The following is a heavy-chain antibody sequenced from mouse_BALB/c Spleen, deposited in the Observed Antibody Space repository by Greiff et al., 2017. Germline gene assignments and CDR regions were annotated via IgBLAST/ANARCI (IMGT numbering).Heavy chain of an antibody. CDR2: ISSGGGST. Sequence: EVKLVESGGGLVKPGGSLKLSCAASGFAFSSYDMSWVRQTPEKRLEWVAYISSGGGSTYYPDTVKGRFTISRDNAKNTLYLQMSSLKSEDTAMYYCARHALYGNYPIDYWGQGTTLTVSS. CDR3: ARHALYGNYPIDY. CDR1: GFAFSSYD. D-gene: IGHD2-1*01. V-gene: IGHV5-12-1*01. J-gene: IGHJ2*01.